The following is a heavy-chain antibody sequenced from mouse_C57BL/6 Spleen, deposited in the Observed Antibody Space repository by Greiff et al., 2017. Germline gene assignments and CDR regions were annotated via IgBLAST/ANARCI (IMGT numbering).Heavy chain of an antibody. Sequence: QVQLQQSGAALVRPGTSVKVSCKASGYAFANYLLEWLKKRPGQGLGGFGVINPGSGGTNYNAKFKGKAPLTADKSSSTAYMQLSSLTSEDSAVYFCARQLRLRDYAMDYWGQGTSVTVSS. V-gene: IGHV1-54*01. CDR1: GYAFANYL. J-gene: IGHJ4*01. CDR2: INPGSGGT. CDR3: ARQLRLRDYAMDY. D-gene: IGHD3-2*02.